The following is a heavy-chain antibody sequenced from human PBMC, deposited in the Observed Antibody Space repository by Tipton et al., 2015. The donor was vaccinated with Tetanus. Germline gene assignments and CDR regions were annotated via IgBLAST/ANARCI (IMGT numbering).Heavy chain of an antibody. J-gene: IGHJ5*02. CDR2: IYYSGST. V-gene: IGHV4-59*01. Sequence: TLSLTCTVSVGAIIDSYWGWIRQSPGKGLEWIGYIYYSGSTNYSPSLKSRVTISIDTSKSQFSLKMTSVTAADTAVYYCARGIMVRGVSRFDPWGQGTLVTVPS. D-gene: IGHD3-10*01. CDR1: VGAIIDSY. CDR3: ARGIMVRGVSRFDP.